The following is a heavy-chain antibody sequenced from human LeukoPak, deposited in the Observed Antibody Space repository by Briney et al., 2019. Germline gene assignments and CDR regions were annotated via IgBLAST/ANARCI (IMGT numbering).Heavy chain of an antibody. D-gene: IGHD3-10*01. CDR3: ARDRTMVRGVPVFDY. CDR2: IYSGGST. V-gene: IGHV3-66*01. J-gene: IGHJ4*02. Sequence: GGSLRLPCAASGFTVSSNYMSWVRQAPGKGLEWVSVIYSGGSTYYADSVKGRFTISRDNSKNTLYLQMNSLRAEDTAVYYYARDRTMVRGVPVFDYWGQGTLVTVSS. CDR1: GFTVSSNY.